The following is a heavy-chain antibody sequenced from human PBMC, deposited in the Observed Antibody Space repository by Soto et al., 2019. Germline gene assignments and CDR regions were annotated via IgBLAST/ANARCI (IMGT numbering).Heavy chain of an antibody. D-gene: IGHD6-13*01. V-gene: IGHV4-39*01. CDR3: ARQGRAAAGGSFFYGLDV. J-gene: IGHJ6*02. Sequence: PSETLSLTCSLSGGPISSSTYYWGWIRQAPGKGLECIGSISYSGSTYYNPSLKSRLTLSVDTSKNQFSLKLSSVTAADTAVYYCARQGRAAAGGSFFYGLDVWGQGTTVTVS. CDR2: ISYSGST. CDR1: GGPISSSTYY.